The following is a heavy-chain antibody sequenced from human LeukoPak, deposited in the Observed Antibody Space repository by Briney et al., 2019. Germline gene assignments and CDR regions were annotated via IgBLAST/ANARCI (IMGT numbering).Heavy chain of an antibody. CDR3: ARADESLVYGMDV. J-gene: IGHJ6*02. CDR2: IYYSGST. V-gene: IGHV4-59*08. CDR1: GGSISSYY. Sequence: PSESLSLTCTVSGGSISSYYWSWIRQPPGKGLEWIGYIYYSGSTNCNPSLKSRVTISVDTSRNQLSLKLRSVTAADTAIYYCARADESLVYGMDVWGPGTTVIVSS.